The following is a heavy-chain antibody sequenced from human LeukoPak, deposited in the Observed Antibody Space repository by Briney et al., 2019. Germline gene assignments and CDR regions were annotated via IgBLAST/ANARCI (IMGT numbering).Heavy chain of an antibody. CDR1: GYTLINYH. Sequence: ASVKVSCKASGYTLINYHINWVRQAPGQGLEWMGTINPSNGDTYYSPKFQGRVTMTRDTSTSTVYMELSSLRSEDTAVYYCARERGGDCYFDYWGQGTLVTVSS. V-gene: IGHV1-46*01. CDR2: INPSNGDT. J-gene: IGHJ4*02. CDR3: ARERGGDCYFDY. D-gene: IGHD2-21*01.